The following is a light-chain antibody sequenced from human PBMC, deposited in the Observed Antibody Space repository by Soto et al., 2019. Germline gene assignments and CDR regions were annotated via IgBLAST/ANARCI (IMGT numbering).Light chain of an antibody. CDR2: DVS. V-gene: IGLV2-14*01. J-gene: IGLJ1*01. CDR3: SSYTSSSSYA. Sequence: QSALTHPASVSGSPGQSIAISCTRTSSDVGGYKYVSWYQQHPGKAPKLLIYDVSNRPSGVSDRFSGSKSGSTASLTISGLQSEDEADYYCSSYTSSSSYAFGTGTKVTVL. CDR1: SSDVGGYKY.